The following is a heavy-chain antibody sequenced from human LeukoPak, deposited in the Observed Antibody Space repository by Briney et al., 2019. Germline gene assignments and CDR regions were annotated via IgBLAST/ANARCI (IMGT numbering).Heavy chain of an antibody. V-gene: IGHV4-4*07. D-gene: IGHD2-2*01. CDR2: IYTSGST. CDR3: ARDQPEYQLLYWFDP. J-gene: IGHJ5*02. CDR1: GGSISSYY. Sequence: SETLSLTCTVSGGSISSYYWSWIRQPAGKGLEWIGRIYTSGSTNYNPSLKSRVTMSVDTSKNQFSLKLSSVTAADTAVYYCARDQPEYQLLYWFDPWAREPWSPSPQ.